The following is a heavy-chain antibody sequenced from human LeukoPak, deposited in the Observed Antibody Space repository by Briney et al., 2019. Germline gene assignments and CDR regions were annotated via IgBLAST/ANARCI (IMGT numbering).Heavy chain of an antibody. V-gene: IGHV4-39*01. J-gene: IGHJ4*02. Sequence: TSETLSLTCTVSGGSISSSSYYWGWISQPPGKGLEWIGSIYYSGSTYYNPSLKSRVTISVDTSKNQFSLKLSSVTAADTAVYYCARHTVTTRGEYYFDYWGQGTLVTVSS. CDR1: GGSISSSSYY. CDR2: IYYSGST. CDR3: ARHTVTTRGEYYFDY. D-gene: IGHD4-17*01.